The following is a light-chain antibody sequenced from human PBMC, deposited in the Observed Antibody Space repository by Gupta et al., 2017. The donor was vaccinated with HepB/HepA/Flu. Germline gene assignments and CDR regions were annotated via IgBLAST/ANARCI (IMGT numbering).Light chain of an antibody. Sequence: SALPQPASVSGSPGQSSTLSCTGTSSDVGDYHSVSWYQQNPGKAPKVMIFDVSNRPAGASNRFSGSKSGNTASLTISGRQAEDEADYFCSSYTSNSTWVFGGGTKLTVL. CDR1: SSDVGDYHS. CDR2: DVS. J-gene: IGLJ3*02. V-gene: IGLV2-14*01. CDR3: SSYTSNSTWV.